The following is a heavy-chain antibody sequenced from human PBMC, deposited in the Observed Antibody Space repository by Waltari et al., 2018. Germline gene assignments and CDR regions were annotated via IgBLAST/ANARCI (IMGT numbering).Heavy chain of an antibody. D-gene: IGHD6-19*01. Sequence: QVQLQQWGAGLLKPSETLSLTCAVYGGSFSGYYWSWIRQPPGKGLEWIGEINHSGRTNYNPSLKSRVTISVDTSKNQFSLKLSSVTAADTAVYYCARRPGGQYSSGWYYMDVWGKGTTVTVSS. V-gene: IGHV4-34*01. CDR1: GGSFSGYY. CDR2: INHSGRT. J-gene: IGHJ6*03. CDR3: ARRPGGQYSSGWYYMDV.